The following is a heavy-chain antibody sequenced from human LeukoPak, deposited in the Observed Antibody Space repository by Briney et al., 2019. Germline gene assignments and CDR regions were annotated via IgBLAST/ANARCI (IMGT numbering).Heavy chain of an antibody. V-gene: IGHV3-7*01. D-gene: IGHD3-10*01. Sequence: GGSLRLSCAASGFTFSSYWMSWVRQAPGKGLEWVANIKQDGSEKYYVDSVKGRFTISRDNAKNSLYLQMNSLRAEDTAVYYCASFPMVRGVPFDYWGQGTLVTVSS. J-gene: IGHJ4*02. CDR2: IKQDGSEK. CDR3: ASFPMVRGVPFDY. CDR1: GFTFSSYW.